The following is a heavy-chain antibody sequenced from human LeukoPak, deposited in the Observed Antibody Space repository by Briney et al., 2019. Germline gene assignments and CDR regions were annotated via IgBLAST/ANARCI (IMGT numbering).Heavy chain of an antibody. Sequence: ASVKVSCKASGYTFTYRYLHWVRQAPGQALEWMGWITPFNGNTNYAQKFQDRVTITRDRSMSTAYMELSSLRSEDTAMYYCASSRSDIPGVDYWGQGTLVTVSS. D-gene: IGHD2-15*01. CDR2: ITPFNGNT. CDR3: ASSRSDIPGVDY. V-gene: IGHV1-45*02. J-gene: IGHJ4*02. CDR1: GYTFTYRY.